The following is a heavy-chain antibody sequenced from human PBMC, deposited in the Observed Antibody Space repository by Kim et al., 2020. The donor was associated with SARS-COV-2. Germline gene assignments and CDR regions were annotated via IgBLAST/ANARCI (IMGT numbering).Heavy chain of an antibody. V-gene: IGHV3-23*01. CDR3: MKGGWGWIWDH. J-gene: IGHJ4*02. CDR1: GFTFTGYA. Sequence: GGSLRLSCTTSGFTFTGYAMSWVRQAPGKGLEWVSSIDGSDGTTYYVDSVKGRFTISRDNSKNTLYLQMNSLRADDTAVYYCMKGGWGWIWDHWGQGTRGT. CDR2: IDGSDGTT. D-gene: IGHD2-2*03.